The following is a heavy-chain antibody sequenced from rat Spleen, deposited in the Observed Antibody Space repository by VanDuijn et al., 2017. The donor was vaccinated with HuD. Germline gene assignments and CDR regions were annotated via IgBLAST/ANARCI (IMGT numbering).Heavy chain of an antibody. CDR3: ARRNNNYGWPFDY. V-gene: IGHV5-25*01. Sequence: EVQLVESGGGLVQPGRSLKLSCAASGFTFSDYYMAWVRQAPTKGLEWVASISTGGGDTYYRDSVRGRFTISRDNPKSTLYLQMDSLRSEDTATYYCARRNNNYGWPFDYWGQGVMVTVSS. CDR1: GFTFSDYY. CDR2: ISTGGGDT. D-gene: IGHD1-10*01. J-gene: IGHJ2*01.